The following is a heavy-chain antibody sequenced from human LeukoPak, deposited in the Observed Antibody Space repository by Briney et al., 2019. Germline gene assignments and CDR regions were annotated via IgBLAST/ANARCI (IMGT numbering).Heavy chain of an antibody. CDR1: GYTFTNYG. J-gene: IGHJ4*02. CDR2: ISAYNGNT. CDR3: ARSPRGDGYNSYY. Sequence: ASVKASCKTSGYTFTNYGISWVRQAPGQGLEWLAWISAYNGNTTFAQNLQGRVTMTTDTSTNTAYMELSRLRSDDTAVYYCARSPRGDGYNSYYWGQGTLVTVSS. D-gene: IGHD5-24*01. V-gene: IGHV1-18*01.